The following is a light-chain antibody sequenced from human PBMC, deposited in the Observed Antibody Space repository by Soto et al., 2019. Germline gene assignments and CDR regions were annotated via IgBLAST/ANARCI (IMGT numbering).Light chain of an antibody. Sequence: EIVMTQSPGTLSLSPGERATISCRASQGIGSRYLAWYHQKSGQAPRLLIYGASSRATGIPDRFSGSGSGTGFTLTISRLEPEDFGVYYCQQFGSSIPHTFGQGTKLEIK. CDR1: QGIGSRY. V-gene: IGKV3-20*01. J-gene: IGKJ2*01. CDR2: GAS. CDR3: QQFGSSIPHT.